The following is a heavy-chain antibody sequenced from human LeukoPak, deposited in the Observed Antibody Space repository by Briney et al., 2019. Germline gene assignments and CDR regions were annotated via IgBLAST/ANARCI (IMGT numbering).Heavy chain of an antibody. D-gene: IGHD2-2*01. CDR2: ISYDGSNK. Sequence: GGFLRLSCAASGFTFSSYAMHWVRQAPGKGLEWVAVISYDGSNKYYADSVKGRLTISRDNSKNSLYLQMNSLRAEDTAVYYCARAQSDCSSTSCYDTQYFQHWGQGTLVTVSS. CDR3: ARAQSDCSSTSCYDTQYFQH. J-gene: IGHJ1*01. V-gene: IGHV3-30-3*01. CDR1: GFTFSSYA.